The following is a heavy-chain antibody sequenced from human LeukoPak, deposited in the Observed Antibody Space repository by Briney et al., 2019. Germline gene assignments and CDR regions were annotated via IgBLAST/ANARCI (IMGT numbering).Heavy chain of an antibody. V-gene: IGHV4-31*03. CDR1: GGSISSGGYY. CDR2: IYYSGST. Sequence: PSQTLSLTCTVSGGSISSGGYYWSWIRQHPGKGLEWIGYIYYSGSTYYNPSLKSRVTMSADTSKNQFSLKLISVTAADTAVYYCARGSAPPAATPFDMWGQGTMVTVSS. CDR3: ARGSAPPAATPFDM. J-gene: IGHJ3*02. D-gene: IGHD2-2*01.